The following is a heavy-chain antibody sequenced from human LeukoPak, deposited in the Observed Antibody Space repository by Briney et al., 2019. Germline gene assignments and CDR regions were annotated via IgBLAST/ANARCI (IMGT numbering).Heavy chain of an antibody. D-gene: IGHD2-2*02. J-gene: IGHJ6*04. CDR3: ARDVRDIVVVPAAIGHYYGMDV. CDR1: GFTFSDYY. V-gene: IGHV3-11*06. CDR2: ISSSSGYT. Sequence: PGGSLRLSCAASGFTFSDYYMSWIRQAPGKGLEWVSYISSSSGYTNYADSVKGRFTISRDNAKNSLYLQMNSLRAEDTAVYYCARDVRDIVVVPAAIGHYYGMDVWGKGTTVTVSS.